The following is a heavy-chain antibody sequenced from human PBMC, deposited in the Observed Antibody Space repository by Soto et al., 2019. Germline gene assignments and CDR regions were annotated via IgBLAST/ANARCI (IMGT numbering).Heavy chain of an antibody. CDR1: GFTFNTYG. Sequence: TGGSLRLSCAASGFTFNTYGMHWVREAPGKGLEWVAVISGDGNHKFYADSVKGRLTISRDNSQNTLFLEMNSLRVEDTAVYFCAKETHGHGVNDHWGQGTLVTVSS. CDR2: ISGDGNHK. J-gene: IGHJ1*01. CDR3: AKETHGHGVNDH. D-gene: IGHD1-1*01. V-gene: IGHV3-30*18.